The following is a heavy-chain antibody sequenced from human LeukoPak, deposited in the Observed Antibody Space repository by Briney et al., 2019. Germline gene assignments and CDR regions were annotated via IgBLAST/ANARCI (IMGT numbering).Heavy chain of an antibody. V-gene: IGHV3-15*01. CDR3: TTDPGGDYVQGVFLDY. CDR2: IKSKTDGGTT. CDR1: GFTFSNAW. J-gene: IGHJ4*02. Sequence: GGSLRLSCAASGFTFSNAWMSWVRQAPGRGLEWVGRIKSKTDGGTTDYAAPVKGRFTISRDDSKNTLYLQMNSLKTEDTAVYYCTTDPGGDYVQGVFLDYWGQGTLVTVSS. D-gene: IGHD4-17*01.